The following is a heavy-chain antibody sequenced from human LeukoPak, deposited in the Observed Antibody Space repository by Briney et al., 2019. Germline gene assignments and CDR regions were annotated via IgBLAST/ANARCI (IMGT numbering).Heavy chain of an antibody. V-gene: IGHV1-69*05. D-gene: IGHD3-16*01. CDR3: ARGASRSFDY. CDR1: GGTFSSYA. Sequence: ASVKVSCKASGGTFSSYAISWVRQAPGQGLEWMGGIIPIFGTANYAQKFQGRVIITRNPSINTAYMELSSLRSDDTAVYYCARGASRSFDYWGQGTLVTVSS. CDR2: IIPIFGTA. J-gene: IGHJ4*02.